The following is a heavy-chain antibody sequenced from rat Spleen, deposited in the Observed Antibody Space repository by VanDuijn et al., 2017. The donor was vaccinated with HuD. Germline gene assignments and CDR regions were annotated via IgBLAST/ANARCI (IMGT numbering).Heavy chain of an antibody. V-gene: IGHV5-7*01. CDR2: ISYDGSNT. CDR1: GFTFRDYD. CDR3: ARHGYGGYSGPFAY. D-gene: IGHD1-11*01. Sequence: EVQLVESGGGLVQPGRSLKLSCAASGFTFRDYDMAWVRQAPTKGLEWVATISYDGSNTYYRDSVKGRFTISRDNAKSTLYLQMDSLRSEDTATYYCARHGYGGYSGPFAYWGQGTLVTVSS. J-gene: IGHJ3*01.